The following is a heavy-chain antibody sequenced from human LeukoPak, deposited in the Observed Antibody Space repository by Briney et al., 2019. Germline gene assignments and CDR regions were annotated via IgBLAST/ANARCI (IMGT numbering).Heavy chain of an antibody. D-gene: IGHD3-22*01. J-gene: IGHJ4*02. CDR2: FGPEAGEA. V-gene: IGHV1-24*01. CDR1: GYSLTELS. Sequence: GASVKVSCKVSGYSLTELSMHWVRQTPGKGLEWMGGFGPEAGEAIYAQKFQGRVTMTEDTSTDTAYMELSSLRSEDTAVFYCATWAGAVIVDKNGGVYWGQGTLVTVSS. CDR3: ATWAGAVIVDKNGGVY.